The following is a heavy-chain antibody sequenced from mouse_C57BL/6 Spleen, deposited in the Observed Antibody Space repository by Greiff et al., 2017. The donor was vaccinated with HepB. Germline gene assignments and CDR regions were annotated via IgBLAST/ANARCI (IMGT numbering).Heavy chain of an antibody. D-gene: IGHD2-3*01. CDR3: ERGRDGSCFDY. J-gene: IGHJ2*01. Sequence: QVQLQQPGAELVRPGSSVKLSCKASGYTFTSYWMHWVKQRPIQGLEWIGNIDPSDSETHYNQKFKDKATLTVDKSSSTAYMQLSSLTSEDSAVYYCERGRDGSCFDYWGQGTTLTVSS. CDR1: GYTFTSYW. V-gene: IGHV1-52*01. CDR2: IDPSDSET.